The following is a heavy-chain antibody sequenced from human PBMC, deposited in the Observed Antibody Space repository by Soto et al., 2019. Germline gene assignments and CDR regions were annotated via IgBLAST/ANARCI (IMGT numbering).Heavy chain of an antibody. CDR3: ARQPYCSSTSCYPFSNWFDP. V-gene: IGHV4-39*01. Sequence: SETLSLTCTVSGGYISSSSYYWGWIRQPPGKGLEWIGSIYYSGSTYYNPSLKSRVTISVDTSKNQFSLKLSSVTAADTAAYYCARQPYCSSTSCYPFSNWFDPWGQGTLVTVSS. D-gene: IGHD2-2*01. CDR1: GGYISSSSYY. J-gene: IGHJ5*02. CDR2: IYYSGST.